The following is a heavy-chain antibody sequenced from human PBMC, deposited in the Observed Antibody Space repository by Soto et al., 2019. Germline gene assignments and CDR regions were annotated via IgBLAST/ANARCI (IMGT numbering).Heavy chain of an antibody. D-gene: IGHD5-12*01. CDR3: ARDRGGYDRLYYYHGMDV. Sequence: PGGSLRLSCAASGFTFSTYALSWVRQAPGKGLEWVSAISANGQGIYYADSVRGRFTISRDNSKNSLYLQMSSLRAEDTAVYYCARDRGGYDRLYYYHGMDVWGQGTTVTVSS. CDR2: ISANGQGI. V-gene: IGHV3-23*01. CDR1: GFTFSTYA. J-gene: IGHJ6*02.